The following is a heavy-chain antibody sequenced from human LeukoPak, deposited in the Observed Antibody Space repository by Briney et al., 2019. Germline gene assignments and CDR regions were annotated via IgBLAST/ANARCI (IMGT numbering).Heavy chain of an antibody. CDR2: MNANSGNT. J-gene: IGHJ3*02. CDR1: GYTFTSYD. CDR3: AMGRGGPDAFDI. V-gene: IGHV1-8*01. Sequence: ASVKVSCKASGYTFTSYDINWVRQATGQGLEWMGWMNANSGNTGYAQKFQGRVTMTRNTSISTAYMELSSLRSEDTAVYYCAMGRGGPDAFDIWGQGTMVTVSS. D-gene: IGHD3-16*01.